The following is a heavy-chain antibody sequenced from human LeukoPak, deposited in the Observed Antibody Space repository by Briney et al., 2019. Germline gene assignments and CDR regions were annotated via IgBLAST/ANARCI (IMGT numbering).Heavy chain of an antibody. Sequence: PGGSLRLSCAASGFTFSSYAMTWVRQAPGKGLEWVSSISTSGGSTYYADSVKGRFTISRDNSKNTLDLHMNSLRAEDTAVYYCAKSLTYSSSPPSYWGQGTLVTVSS. J-gene: IGHJ4*02. V-gene: IGHV3-23*01. CDR1: GFTFSSYA. D-gene: IGHD6-13*01. CDR3: AKSLTYSSSPPSY. CDR2: ISTSGGST.